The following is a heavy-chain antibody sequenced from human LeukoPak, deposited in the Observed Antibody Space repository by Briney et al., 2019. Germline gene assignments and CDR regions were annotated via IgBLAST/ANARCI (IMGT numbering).Heavy chain of an antibody. V-gene: IGHV1-18*01. CDR3: ARALIYDILTGYSIEGPFDY. J-gene: IGHJ4*02. D-gene: IGHD3-9*01. CDR1: GYTFTIYD. CDR2: ISGYSGNP. Sequence: ASVKVSCKASGYTFTIYDITWVRQAPGQGLEWMGWISGYSGNPNYAQKFQGRVTMTTDTSTNTAYMELSSLRSEDTAVYYCARALIYDILTGYSIEGPFDYWGQGTLVTVSS.